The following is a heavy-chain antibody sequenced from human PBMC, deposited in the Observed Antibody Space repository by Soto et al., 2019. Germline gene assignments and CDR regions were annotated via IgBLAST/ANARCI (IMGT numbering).Heavy chain of an antibody. CDR2: VIPIFGTA. CDR3: AGSGYDYVRGWRFDP. D-gene: IGHD5-12*01. J-gene: IGHJ5*02. CDR1: GGTFSSYA. V-gene: IGHV1-69*13. Sequence: SVKVSCKASGGTFSSYAISWVRQAPGQGLEWMGGVIPIFGTANYAQKFQGRVTITADESTSTAYMELSSLRSEDTAVYYCAGSGYDYVRGWRFDPWGQGTLVTVSS.